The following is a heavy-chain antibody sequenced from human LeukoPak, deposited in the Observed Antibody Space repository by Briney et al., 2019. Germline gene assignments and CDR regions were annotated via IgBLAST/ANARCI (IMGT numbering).Heavy chain of an antibody. D-gene: IGHD6-19*01. V-gene: IGHV3-21*01. CDR3: ARGGSSGWYFFYFDY. Sequence: GGSLRLSCAASGFTFSSYSVNWVRQAPGKGLEWVSSISSSSSYIYYADSVKGRFTISRDNAKNSLYLQMNSLRAEDTAVYYCARGGSSGWYFFYFDYWGQGTLVTVSS. J-gene: IGHJ4*02. CDR1: GFTFSSYS. CDR2: ISSSSSYI.